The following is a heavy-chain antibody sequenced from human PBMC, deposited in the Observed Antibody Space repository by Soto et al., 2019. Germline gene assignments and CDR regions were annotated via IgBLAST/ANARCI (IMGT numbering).Heavy chain of an antibody. V-gene: IGHV1-46*02. CDR3: ARGGHIAVVTASFDY. Sequence: ASAKVSCKPSGYTLNTYYLHWVRQAPGQGLEWMGIIHPSGGGSTYAQKFLGRVTMTRDTSTSTVFMELSSLRSADTAVYYCARGGHIAVVTASFDYWGQGTLVTVSS. J-gene: IGHJ4*02. D-gene: IGHD2-21*02. CDR1: GYTLNTYY. CDR2: IHPSGGGS.